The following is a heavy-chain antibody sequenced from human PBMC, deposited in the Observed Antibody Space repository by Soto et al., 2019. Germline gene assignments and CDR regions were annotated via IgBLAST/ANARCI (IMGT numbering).Heavy chain of an antibody. D-gene: IGHD6-6*01. CDR3: AKDRYSSSAYYYYGMDA. J-gene: IGHJ6*02. CDR2: ISGDSGSL. V-gene: IGHV3-9*01. Sequence: GGSLRLSCAASGFIFDDYAMHWVRQAPGKGLEWVSVISGDSGSLGYADSVKGRFTISRDNAKNSLYLQMNSLRAEDTALYYCAKDRYSSSAYYYYGMDAWGQGTTVTVSS. CDR1: GFIFDDYA.